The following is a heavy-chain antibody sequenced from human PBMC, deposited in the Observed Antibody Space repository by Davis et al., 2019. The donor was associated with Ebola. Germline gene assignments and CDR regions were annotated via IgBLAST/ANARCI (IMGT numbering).Heavy chain of an antibody. CDR1: GYTFSGYY. Sequence: ASVKVSCKASGYTFSGYYINWVRQAPGQGLEWMGWINAGNGNTKYSQKFQGRVTITRDTSASTAYMELSSLRSEDTAVYYCARDSSSSRWYIGHYGMDVWGKGTTVTVSS. J-gene: IGHJ6*04. CDR3: ARDSSSSRWYIGHYGMDV. V-gene: IGHV1-3*01. CDR2: INAGNGNT. D-gene: IGHD6-19*01.